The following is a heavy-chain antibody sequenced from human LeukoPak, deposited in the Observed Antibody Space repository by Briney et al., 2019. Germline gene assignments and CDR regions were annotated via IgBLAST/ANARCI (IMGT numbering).Heavy chain of an antibody. D-gene: IGHD6-19*01. Sequence: SETLSLTCTVSGGSISSYYWSWIRQPPGKGLEWIGYIYYSGSTNYNPSLKSRVIISVDMSKNQFSLKLSSVTAADTAVYYCARMISSGSMAIVYWGQGTLVIVSS. CDR3: ARMISSGSMAIVY. V-gene: IGHV4-59*01. CDR1: GGSISSYY. J-gene: IGHJ4*02. CDR2: IYYSGST.